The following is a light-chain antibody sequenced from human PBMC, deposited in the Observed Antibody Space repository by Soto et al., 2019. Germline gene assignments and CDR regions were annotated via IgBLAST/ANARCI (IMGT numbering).Light chain of an antibody. CDR2: AAS. V-gene: IGKV1-9*01. CDR3: QQRDT. Sequence: DIQLTQSPSFLSASVGDRVTITCRASQGISSYLAWYQQKPGKAPKLLIYAASTLQSGVPSRFSGSGSGTEFTLTISSLPPEDFANAYCQQRDTFGPGNKVDIK. CDR1: QGISSY. J-gene: IGKJ3*01.